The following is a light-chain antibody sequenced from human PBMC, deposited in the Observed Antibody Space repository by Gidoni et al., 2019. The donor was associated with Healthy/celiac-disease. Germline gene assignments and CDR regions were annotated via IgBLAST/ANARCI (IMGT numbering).Light chain of an antibody. J-gene: IGLJ2*01. CDR3: CSYAGSSTPVV. CDR2: EGS. Sequence: QSALTQPASVSGSPGQSITISCTGTSSDVGSYSLVSWYQQHPGKAPKLKIYEGSKRPSGVSNRCSGSKSGNTASLTISGLQAEDEADYYCCSYAGSSTPVVFGGGTKLTVL. CDR1: SSDVGSYSL. V-gene: IGLV2-23*01.